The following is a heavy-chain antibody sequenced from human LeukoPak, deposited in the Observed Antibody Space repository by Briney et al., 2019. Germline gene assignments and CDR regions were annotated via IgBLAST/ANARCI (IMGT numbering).Heavy chain of an antibody. CDR1: GGSISSYY. J-gene: IGHJ4*02. D-gene: IGHD2-2*01. V-gene: IGHV3-23*01. CDR2: ISGSGGST. CDR3: AKVIVVVPVAPMDY. Sequence: PPETLSLTCTVSGGSISSYYWSWVRQAPGKGLEWVSAISGSGGSTYYADSVKGRFTISRDNSKNTLYLQMNSLRAEDTAVYYCAKVIVVVPVAPMDYWGQGTLVTVSS.